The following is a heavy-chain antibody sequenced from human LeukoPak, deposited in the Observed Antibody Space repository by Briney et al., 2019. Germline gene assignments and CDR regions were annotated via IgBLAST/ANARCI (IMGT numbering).Heavy chain of an antibody. Sequence: SGGSLRLSCAASGFTFSSYAMSWVRQAPGKGLEWVSAISGSGGSTYYADSVKGRFTISRDNSKNTLYLQMNSLRAEDTAVYYCATYDSSGYYQGAFDIWGQGTMVTVSS. CDR2: ISGSGGST. V-gene: IGHV3-23*01. CDR1: GFTFSSYA. J-gene: IGHJ3*02. CDR3: ATYDSSGYYQGAFDI. D-gene: IGHD3-22*01.